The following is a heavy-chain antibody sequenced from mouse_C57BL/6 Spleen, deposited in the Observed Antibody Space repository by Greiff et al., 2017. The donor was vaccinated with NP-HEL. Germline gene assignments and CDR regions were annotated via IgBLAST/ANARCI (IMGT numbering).Heavy chain of an antibody. CDR3: ARRDSSGLYYFDY. CDR2: IDPSDSYT. CDR1: GYTFTSYW. J-gene: IGHJ2*01. V-gene: IGHV1-50*01. Sequence: VQLQQPGAELVKPGASVKLSCKASGYTFTSYWMQWVKQRPGQGLEWIGEIDPSDSYTNYNQKFKGKATLTVDTSSSTAYMQLSSLTSEDSAVYYCARRDSSGLYYFDYWGQGTTLTVSS. D-gene: IGHD3-2*02.